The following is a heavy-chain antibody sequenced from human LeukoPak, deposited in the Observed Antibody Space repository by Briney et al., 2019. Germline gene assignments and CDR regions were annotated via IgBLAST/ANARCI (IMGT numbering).Heavy chain of an antibody. CDR3: ARGDWGGYFDY. D-gene: IGHD3-16*01. CDR1: GGSFSGYY. V-gene: IGHV4-34*01. CDR2: INHSGST. Sequence: SETLSLTCAVYGGSFSGYYWSWIRQPPGKGLEWIGEINHSGSTNYNPSLKSRVTISVDTSKNQFSLKLSSVTAADTALYYCARGDWGGYFDYWGQGIQVTVSS. J-gene: IGHJ4*02.